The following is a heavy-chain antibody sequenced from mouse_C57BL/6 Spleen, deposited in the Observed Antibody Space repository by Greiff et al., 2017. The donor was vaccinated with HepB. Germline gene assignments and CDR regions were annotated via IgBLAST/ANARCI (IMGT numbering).Heavy chain of an antibody. Sequence: VKLMESGPGLVQPSQSLSITCTVSGFSFTSYGVHWVRQSPGKGLEWLGVIWSGGSTDYNAAFISRLSISKDNSKSQVFFKMNSLQADDTAIYYCASMVTTVYYAMDYWGQGTSVTVSS. J-gene: IGHJ4*01. CDR3: ASMVTTVYYAMDY. D-gene: IGHD2-2*01. V-gene: IGHV2-2*01. CDR2: IWSGGST. CDR1: GFSFTSYG.